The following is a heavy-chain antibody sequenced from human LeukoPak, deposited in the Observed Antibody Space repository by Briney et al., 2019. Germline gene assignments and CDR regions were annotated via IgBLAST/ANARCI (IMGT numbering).Heavy chain of an antibody. V-gene: IGHV4-59*12. CDR2: IYHSGST. Sequence: KSSETLSLTCTVSGGSISSYYWSWIRQPPGKGLEWIGEIYHSGSTNYNPSLKSRVTISVDKSKNQFSLKLSSVTAADTAVYYCARVADYVGFDYWGQGTLVTVSS. CDR3: ARVADYVGFDY. J-gene: IGHJ4*02. D-gene: IGHD4-17*01. CDR1: GGSISSYY.